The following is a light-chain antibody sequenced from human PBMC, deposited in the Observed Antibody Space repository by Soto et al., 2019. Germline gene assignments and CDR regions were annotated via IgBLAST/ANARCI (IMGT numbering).Light chain of an antibody. Sequence: QSALTQPASVSGFPRQSITISCTGTSSDVGSYDLVSWYQQHPGKAPKLIIYDVSKRPSGVSSRFSGSKSGNTASLTISGLQAEDEADYYCCSYAGSTTYVFGTGTKLTVL. J-gene: IGLJ1*01. CDR3: CSYAGSTTYV. V-gene: IGLV2-23*02. CDR2: DVS. CDR1: SSDVGSYDL.